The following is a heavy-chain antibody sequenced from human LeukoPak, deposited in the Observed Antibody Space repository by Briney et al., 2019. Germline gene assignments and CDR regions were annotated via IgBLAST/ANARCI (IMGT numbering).Heavy chain of an antibody. V-gene: IGHV5-51*01. CDR1: GYSFTSYW. CDR3: ATGGSYGAPIQH. J-gene: IGHJ1*01. CDR2: IYPGDSDT. D-gene: IGHD4-17*01. Sequence: GESLKISCKGSGYSFTSYWIVWVRQRAWKGLECMGIIYPGDSDTRSSPSFQGQVTISAAKSISTAYLQCSSLKASDTAMYYCATGGSYGAPIQHWGQGTLVTVSS.